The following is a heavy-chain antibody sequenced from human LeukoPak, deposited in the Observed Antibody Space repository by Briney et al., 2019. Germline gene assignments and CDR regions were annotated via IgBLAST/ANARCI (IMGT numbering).Heavy chain of an antibody. CDR3: VMDILR. CDR1: GFTFSSFW. J-gene: IGHJ4*02. V-gene: IGHV3-74*01. CDR2: INTDGSST. Sequence: GGSLRLSCAASGFTFSSFWMHWVRQAPGDGLVWVSRINTDGSSTDYADSVKGRFTISRDNAENTLYLQMNSLGAEDTAVYYCVMDILRWGQGTLVTVSS. D-gene: IGHD5-12*01.